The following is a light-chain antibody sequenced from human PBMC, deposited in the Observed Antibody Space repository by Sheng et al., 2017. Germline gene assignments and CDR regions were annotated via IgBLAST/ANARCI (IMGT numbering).Light chain of an antibody. V-gene: IGLV3-1*01. J-gene: IGLJ1*01. CDR1: KLGDKY. CDR2: QDT. Sequence: SYELTQPPSVSVSPGQTASITCSGDKLGDKYACWYQQQPGQSPVLVIYQDTKRPSGIPERFSGSNSGNTATLTISGTRAMDEADYYCQAWDSSTGVFGTGTKVTVL. CDR3: QAWDSSTGV.